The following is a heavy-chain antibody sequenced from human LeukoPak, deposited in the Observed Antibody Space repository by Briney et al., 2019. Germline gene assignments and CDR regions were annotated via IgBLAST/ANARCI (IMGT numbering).Heavy chain of an antibody. J-gene: IGHJ4*02. CDR2: INPNSGGT. V-gene: IGHV1-2*02. D-gene: IGHD3-22*01. Sequence: ASVKVSCKASGYTFTGYYMHWVRQAPGQGLEWMGWINPNSGGTNYAQKFQGRATMTRDTSISTAYMELSRLRSDDTAVYYCARVDYDSSGYYPTPHFDYWGKGTLVTVSS. CDR3: ARVDYDSSGYYPTPHFDY. CDR1: GYTFTGYY.